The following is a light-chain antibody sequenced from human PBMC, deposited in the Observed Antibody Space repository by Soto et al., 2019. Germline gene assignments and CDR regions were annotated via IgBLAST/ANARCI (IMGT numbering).Light chain of an antibody. Sequence: QSALTQPASVSGSPRQSITISCTGTGSDVGGYNYVSWYQQHPGKAPKLMIYGVTNRPSGVSNRFSSSKSGNTASLTISGLQAEDEADYYCSSYTSSSTLVFGTATKVTVL. CDR2: GVT. CDR3: SSYTSSSTLV. V-gene: IGLV2-14*01. CDR1: GSDVGGYNY. J-gene: IGLJ1*01.